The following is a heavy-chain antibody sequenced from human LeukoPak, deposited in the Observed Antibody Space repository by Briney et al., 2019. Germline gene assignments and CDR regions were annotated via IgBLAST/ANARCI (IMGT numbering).Heavy chain of an antibody. CDR3: ARGTLYSGWSYYFDY. D-gene: IGHD6-19*01. CDR2: IYYSGST. CDR1: GYSISSGYY. J-gene: IGHJ4*02. V-gene: IGHV4-38-2*02. Sequence: SETLSLTCTVSGYSISSGYYWGWIRQPPGKGLEWIGSIYYSGSTYYNPSLKSRVTISVDTSKNQFSLKLSSVTAADTAVYYCARGTLYSGWSYYFDYWGQGSQVTVSS.